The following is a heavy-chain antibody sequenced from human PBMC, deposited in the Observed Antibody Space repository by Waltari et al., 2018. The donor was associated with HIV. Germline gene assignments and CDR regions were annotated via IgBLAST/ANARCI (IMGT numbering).Heavy chain of an antibody. CDR2: FDPEDDET. Sequence: QVQLIQSGAEVKKPTASVKVSCKVFGYTLTELSMHWVRQAPGKGLEWMGGFDPEDDETSYAQKFQGRVTMTEDTATDSAYMELSSLTSEDTAVYYCATGGATTSIQLYDLDVWGQGTTVTVSS. CDR3: ATGGATTSIQLYDLDV. CDR1: GYTLTELS. V-gene: IGHV1-24*01. D-gene: IGHD1-1*01. J-gene: IGHJ6*02.